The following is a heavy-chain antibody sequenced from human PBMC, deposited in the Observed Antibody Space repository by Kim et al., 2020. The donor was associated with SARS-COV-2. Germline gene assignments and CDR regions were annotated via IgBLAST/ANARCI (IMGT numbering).Heavy chain of an antibody. CDR3: AREFGYDSSGYYFDY. CDR2: IYSGGST. D-gene: IGHD3-22*01. V-gene: IGHV3-66*01. CDR1: GFTVSSNY. J-gene: IGHJ4*02. Sequence: GGSLRLSCAASGFTVSSNYMSWVRQAPGKGLEWVSVIYSGGSTYYADSVKGRFTISRDNSKNTLYLQMNSLRAEDTAVYYCAREFGYDSSGYYFDYWGQGTLVTVSS.